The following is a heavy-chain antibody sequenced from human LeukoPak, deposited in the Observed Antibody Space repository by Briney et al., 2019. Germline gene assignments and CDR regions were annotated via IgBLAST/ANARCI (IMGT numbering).Heavy chain of an antibody. CDR1: GFTFSSYA. Sequence: GGSLRLSCAASGFTFSSYAMHWVRQAPGKGLEWVAVISYDGSNKYYADSVKGRFTISRDNAKNSLYLQMNSLRAEDTAVYYCARDLSVVGATRDYWGQGTLVTVSS. V-gene: IGHV3-30-3*01. CDR2: ISYDGSNK. CDR3: ARDLSVVGATRDY. D-gene: IGHD1-26*01. J-gene: IGHJ4*02.